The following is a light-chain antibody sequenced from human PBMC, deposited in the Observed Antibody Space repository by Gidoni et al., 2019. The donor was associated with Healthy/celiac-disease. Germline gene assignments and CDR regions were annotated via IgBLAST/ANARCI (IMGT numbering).Light chain of an antibody. CDR3: QQYNSYSFT. CDR2: KAS. CDR1: QSISSW. Sequence: SASVGDRVTITCRASQSISSWLAWYQQKPGKAPKLLIYKASSLESGVPSRFSGSGSGTEFTLTISSLQPDDFATYYCQQYNSYSFTFGLGTKVDIK. V-gene: IGKV1-5*03. J-gene: IGKJ3*01.